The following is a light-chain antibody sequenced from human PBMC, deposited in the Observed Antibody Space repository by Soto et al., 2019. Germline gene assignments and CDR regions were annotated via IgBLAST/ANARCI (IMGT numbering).Light chain of an antibody. CDR3: GTWDSSLSAAGV. CDR2: ENN. Sequence: QSVLTQPPSVSAAPGQKVTISCSGSGSNIGNNYVSWYQQLPGTAPKLLIYENNKRPSGIPDRFSGSKSGTSATLGITGLQTGDEADYYCGTWDSSLSAAGVFGTGTKVTVL. CDR1: GSNIGNNY. V-gene: IGLV1-51*02. J-gene: IGLJ1*01.